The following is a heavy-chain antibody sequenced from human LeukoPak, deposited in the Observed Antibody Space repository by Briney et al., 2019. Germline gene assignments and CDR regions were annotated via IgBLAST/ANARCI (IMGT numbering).Heavy chain of an antibody. Sequence: GGSLRLSCAASGFTFSTYVMHWVRQAPGKGLEWVAVISYDGSNKYYPDSVKGRFTISRDNSKNTLFLQMNSLRTDDTAVYYCAKTDYGDRGVDYWGQGTLVTVSS. CDR3: AKTDYGDRGVDY. CDR1: GFTFSTYV. J-gene: IGHJ4*02. V-gene: IGHV3-30*18. CDR2: ISYDGSNK. D-gene: IGHD4-17*01.